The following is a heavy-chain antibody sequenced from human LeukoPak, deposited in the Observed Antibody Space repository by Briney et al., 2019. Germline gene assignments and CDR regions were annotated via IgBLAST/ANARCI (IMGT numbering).Heavy chain of an antibody. V-gene: IGHV3-15*01. CDR3: TTDRDYGDYPEYYFDY. D-gene: IGHD4-17*01. J-gene: IGHJ4*02. CDR1: RFTFSNAW. CDR2: IKSKTDGGTT. Sequence: PGGSLRLSCAASRFTFSNAWMSWVRQAPGKGLEWVGHIKSKTDGGTTDYAAPVKGRFTISRDDSKNTLYLQMNSLRTEDTAVYYCTTDRDYGDYPEYYFDYGGQGTLVTVSS.